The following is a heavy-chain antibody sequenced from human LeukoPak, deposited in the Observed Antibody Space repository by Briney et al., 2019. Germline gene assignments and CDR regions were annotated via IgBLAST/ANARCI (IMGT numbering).Heavy chain of an antibody. CDR3: ARHFTYSYDTSGYPRDIFDI. Sequence: SETLSLTCTVSGGSISGYYWSWIRQPPGEGLVWIGYIYYSGSTNYNPSLKSRVTISIDMSKNQFSLKLSSVTAADTALYYCARHFTYSYDTSGYPRDIFDIWGQGTMVTVSS. J-gene: IGHJ3*02. CDR2: IYYSGST. D-gene: IGHD3-22*01. V-gene: IGHV4-59*08. CDR1: GGSISGYY.